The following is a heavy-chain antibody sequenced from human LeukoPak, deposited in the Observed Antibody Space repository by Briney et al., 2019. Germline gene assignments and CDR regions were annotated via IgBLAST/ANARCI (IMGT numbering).Heavy chain of an antibody. V-gene: IGHV3-7*01. CDR3: VRDGGVSGYDLLDY. CDR1: GFTFSNYW. D-gene: IGHD5-12*01. Sequence: LPGGSLRLSCAASGFTFSNYWMTWVRQAPGKGPEWVAHINQDGSEEHYMDSVKARFTISRDNAKNSLSLQMNSLRAEDTAVYYCVRDGGVSGYDLLDYWGQGTLVTVSS. J-gene: IGHJ4*02. CDR2: INQDGSEE.